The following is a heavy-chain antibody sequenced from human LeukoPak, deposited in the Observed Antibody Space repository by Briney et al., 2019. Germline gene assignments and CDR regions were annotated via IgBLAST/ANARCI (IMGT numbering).Heavy chain of an antibody. CDR2: IYNDNT. V-gene: IGHV3-53*01. Sequence: GGSLRLSCAASGFTFNNYWMNWVRQAPGKGLEWVSFIYNDNTHYSDSVKGRFTISRDNSKNTLYLQMNSLRAEDTAVYYCARRAGAYSHPYDYWGQGTLVTVSS. D-gene: IGHD4/OR15-4a*01. CDR3: ARRAGAYSHPYDY. CDR1: GFTFNNYW. J-gene: IGHJ4*02.